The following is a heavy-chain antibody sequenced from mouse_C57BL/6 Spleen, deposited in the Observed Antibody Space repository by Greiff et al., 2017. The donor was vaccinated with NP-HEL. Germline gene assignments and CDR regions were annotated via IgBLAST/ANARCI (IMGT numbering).Heavy chain of an antibody. Sequence: QVQLQQPGAELVKPGASVKMSCKASGYTFTSYWITWVKQRPGQGLEWIGEIYPRSGNTYYNEKFKGKATLTADKSSSTAYMELRSLTSEDSAVYFCLYYGSSYDWYFDVWGTGTTVTVSS. D-gene: IGHD1-1*01. CDR2: IYPRSGNT. CDR1: GYTFTSYW. CDR3: LYYGSSYDWYFDV. J-gene: IGHJ1*03. V-gene: IGHV1-55*01.